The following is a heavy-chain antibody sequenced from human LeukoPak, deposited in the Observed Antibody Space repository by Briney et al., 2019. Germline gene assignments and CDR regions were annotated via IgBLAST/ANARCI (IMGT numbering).Heavy chain of an antibody. CDR1: GFTFTNAW. Sequence: GGSLRLSCAASGFTFTNAWMSGVRQSPGKGLEWVSVISGSGGTTYYAVSVRGRFTISRDNSKNTLYLQMNSVRAEDTAVYYCAKDVRGGWWYFDLWGRGTLVTVSS. J-gene: IGHJ2*01. D-gene: IGHD3-10*02. V-gene: IGHV3-23*01. CDR3: AKDVRGGWWYFDL. CDR2: ISGSGGTT.